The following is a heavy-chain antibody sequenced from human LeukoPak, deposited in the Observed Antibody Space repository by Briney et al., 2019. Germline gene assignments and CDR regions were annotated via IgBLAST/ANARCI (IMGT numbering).Heavy chain of an antibody. J-gene: IGHJ4*02. CDR2: IPDNGAYS. CDR1: GFTFSSYT. D-gene: IGHD6-13*01. V-gene: IGHV3-21*01. Sequence: GGSLRLSCAASGFTFSSYTMNWVRQAPGKGLEWVSSIPDNGAYSHHADSVKGRFTISRDNARNSLYLDMHNLGAEDTAVYYCVRGDSRDYWGQGTPVTVSS. CDR3: VRGDSRDY.